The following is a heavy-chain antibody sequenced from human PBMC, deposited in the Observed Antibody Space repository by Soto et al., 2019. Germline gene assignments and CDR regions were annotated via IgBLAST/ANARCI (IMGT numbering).Heavy chain of an antibody. CDR3: AMRGGYYAPFDY. CDR1: GGTFSSYA. J-gene: IGHJ4*02. CDR2: IIPSFGTA. Sequence: QVQLVQSGAEVKKPGSSVKVSCKASGGTFSSYAISWVRQAPGQGLEWMGGIIPSFGTANYAQKFQGRVTITADESTSTAYMELISLSSDDTAVYYCAMRGGYYAPFDYWGQGTLVTVSS. V-gene: IGHV1-69*01. D-gene: IGHD3-3*01.